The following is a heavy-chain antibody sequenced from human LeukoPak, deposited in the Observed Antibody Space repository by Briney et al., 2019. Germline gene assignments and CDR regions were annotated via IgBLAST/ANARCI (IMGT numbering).Heavy chain of an antibody. V-gene: IGHV4-4*07. D-gene: IGHD3-3*01. CDR1: GGSISSDY. Sequence: SETLSLTCTVSGGSISSDYWAWVRQSAGKGLEWIGRIFATTGATTYSSSLRGRVTISLETSKNQFSLKLSSVTAADTAVYYCARDRLLRINDFSQDNWGRGTLVTVSS. CDR2: IFATTGAT. J-gene: IGHJ4*02. CDR3: ARDRLLRINDFSQDN.